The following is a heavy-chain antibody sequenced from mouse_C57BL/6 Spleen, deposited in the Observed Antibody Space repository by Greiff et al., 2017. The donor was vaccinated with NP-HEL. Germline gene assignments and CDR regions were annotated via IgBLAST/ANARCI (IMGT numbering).Heavy chain of an antibody. CDR1: GYTFTSYW. D-gene: IGHD1-1*01. Sequence: QVQLQQPGAELVKPGASVKMSCQASGYTFTSYWITWVKQRPGQGLEWIGDIYPGSGSTNYNEKFKSKATLTVDTSSSTAYMQLSSLTAEDSAVYYCARRYYGSSGYWGQGTTLTVSS. CDR2: IYPGSGST. J-gene: IGHJ2*01. CDR3: ARRYYGSSGY. V-gene: IGHV1-55*01.